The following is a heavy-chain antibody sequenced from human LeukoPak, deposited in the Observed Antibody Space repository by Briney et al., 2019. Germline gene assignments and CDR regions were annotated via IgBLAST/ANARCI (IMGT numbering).Heavy chain of an antibody. J-gene: IGHJ3*02. D-gene: IGHD2-21*02. V-gene: IGHV3-23*01. CDR2: ISGSGGSR. Sequence: GGSLRLSCAASGFTFSTYGMSWVRQAPGKGLEWVSGISGSGGSRFYTDSVKGRFTISRDNSKNTLYLQMNSLRAEDTAVYYCAKDIVVVTSGSNAFDIWGQGTTVTVSS. CDR1: GFTFSTYG. CDR3: AKDIVVVTSGSNAFDI.